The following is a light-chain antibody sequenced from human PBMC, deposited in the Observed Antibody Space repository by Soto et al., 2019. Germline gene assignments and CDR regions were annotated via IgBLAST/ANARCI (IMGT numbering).Light chain of an antibody. Sequence: DIQMTQSPSTLSASVGDRVTITCRASQSISSWLAWYQQKPGKAPKLLIYAASNLQSGVPSRFSGSGSGTDFTLTISSLQPDDFATYYCQQCNSFPYTFGQGTKVDIK. J-gene: IGKJ2*01. CDR2: AAS. CDR1: QSISSW. V-gene: IGKV1-5*01. CDR3: QQCNSFPYT.